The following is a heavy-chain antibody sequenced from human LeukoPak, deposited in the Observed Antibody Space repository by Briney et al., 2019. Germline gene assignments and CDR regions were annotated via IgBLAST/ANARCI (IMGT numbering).Heavy chain of an antibody. D-gene: IGHD6-13*01. CDR2: IKQDGSEK. CDR3: ASSGYSSSWTEYYYYYYMDV. Sequence: GGSLRLSCAASGFTFSSYWMSWVRQAPGKGLEWVANIKQDGSEKYYVDSVKGRFTISRDNAKNSLYLQMNSLRAEDTAVYYCASSGYSSSWTEYYYYYYMDVWGKGTTVTVSS. J-gene: IGHJ6*03. CDR1: GFTFSSYW. V-gene: IGHV3-7*01.